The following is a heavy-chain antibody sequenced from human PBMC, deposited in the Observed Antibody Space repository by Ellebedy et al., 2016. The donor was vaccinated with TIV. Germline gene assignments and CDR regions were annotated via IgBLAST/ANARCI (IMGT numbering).Heavy chain of an antibody. D-gene: IGHD2-2*01. CDR3: ARGRRQGSSSTSCPY. Sequence: ASVKVSXXASGYTFTGYYMHWVRQAPGQGLEWMGWINPNSGGTNYAQKFQGRVTMTRDTSISTAYMELSRLRSDDTAVYYCARGRRQGSSSTSCPYWGQGTMVTVSS. CDR2: INPNSGGT. CDR1: GYTFTGYY. V-gene: IGHV1-2*02. J-gene: IGHJ3*01.